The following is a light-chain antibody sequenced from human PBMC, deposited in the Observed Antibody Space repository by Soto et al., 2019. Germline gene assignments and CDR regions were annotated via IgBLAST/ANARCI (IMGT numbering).Light chain of an antibody. Sequence: DIQMTQSPSTLSASVGDRVTITCRASQSISSWLAWYQRKPGKAPKLLIYKASSLEGGVPSRFSGSGSGTEFTLTISSLQPDDFATYYCQQYKTYWYTFGQGTKLEIK. CDR3: QQYKTYWYT. CDR1: QSISSW. J-gene: IGKJ2*01. CDR2: KAS. V-gene: IGKV1-5*03.